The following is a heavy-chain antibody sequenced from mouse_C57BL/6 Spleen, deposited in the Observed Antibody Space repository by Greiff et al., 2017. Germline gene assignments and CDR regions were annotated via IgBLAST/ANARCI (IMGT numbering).Heavy chain of an antibody. CDR3: ARNGGSSDY. D-gene: IGHD1-1*01. CDR2: IYPGSGST. CDR1: GYTFTSYW. J-gene: IGHJ2*01. Sequence: QVHVKQPGAELVKPGASVKMSCKASGYTFTSYWITWVKQRPGQGLEWIGDIYPGSGSTNYNEKFKSKATLTVDTSSSTAYMQLSSLTSEDSAVYYCARNGGSSDYWGQGTTLTVSS. V-gene: IGHV1-55*01.